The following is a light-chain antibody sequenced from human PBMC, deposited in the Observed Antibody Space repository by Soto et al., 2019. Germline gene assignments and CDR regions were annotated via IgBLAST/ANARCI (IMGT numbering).Light chain of an antibody. V-gene: IGLV2-14*01. CDR3: NSYAGDIIRFV. CDR1: SSDVGAYKY. CDR2: EVS. J-gene: IGLJ1*01. Sequence: VLTQPASVSGSPGQSVTISCTGTSSDVGAYKYVSWYQQHPGKAPKLMIYEVSNRPSGVSNRFSGSKSGNTASLTISGLQADDEADYYCNSYAGDIIRFVFGTGTKVTVL.